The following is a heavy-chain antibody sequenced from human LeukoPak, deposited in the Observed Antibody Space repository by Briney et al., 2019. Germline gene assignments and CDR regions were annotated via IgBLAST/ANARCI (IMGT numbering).Heavy chain of an antibody. J-gene: IGHJ4*02. Sequence: GGSLRLSCAASGFTFSNAWMSWVRQAPGKRLEWVGPIKSKTYGGTIDYAAPVKGRFTISRDDSENTLYLQMNSLKIEDTAVYYCTTYSSVYYHSDYWGQGTLVTVSS. V-gene: IGHV3-15*01. CDR3: TTYSSVYYHSDY. D-gene: IGHD3-22*01. CDR2: IKSKTYGGTI. CDR1: GFTFSNAW.